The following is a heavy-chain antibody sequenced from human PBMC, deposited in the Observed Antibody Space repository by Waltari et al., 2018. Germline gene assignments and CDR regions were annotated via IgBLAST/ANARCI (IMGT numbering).Heavy chain of an antibody. D-gene: IGHD3-3*01. CDR1: GGSISSSNW. Sequence: QVQLQESGPGLVKPSGTLSLTCAVSGGSISSSNWWSWVRQPPGKGLEWIGEISHSGRTNYNPSLKSRVTISGDKSKNQFSLKLSSVTAADTAVYYCARRPSPYYDFWSGYSESGEASAYYFDYWGQGTLVTVSS. CDR3: ARRPSPYYDFWSGYSESGEASAYYFDY. CDR2: ISHSGRT. J-gene: IGHJ4*02. V-gene: IGHV4-4*02.